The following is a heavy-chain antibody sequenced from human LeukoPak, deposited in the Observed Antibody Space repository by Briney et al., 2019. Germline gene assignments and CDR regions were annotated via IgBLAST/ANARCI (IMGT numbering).Heavy chain of an antibody. CDR2: INHSGST. D-gene: IGHD5-24*01. Sequence: PSETLSLTCAAYGGSFSGYYWSWIRQPPGKGLEWIGEINHSGSTNYNPSLKSRVTISVDTSKNQFSLKLSSVTAADTAVYYCARARKRWHSQWFDPWGQGTLVTVSS. CDR3: ARARKRWHSQWFDP. CDR1: GGSFSGYY. V-gene: IGHV4-34*01. J-gene: IGHJ5*02.